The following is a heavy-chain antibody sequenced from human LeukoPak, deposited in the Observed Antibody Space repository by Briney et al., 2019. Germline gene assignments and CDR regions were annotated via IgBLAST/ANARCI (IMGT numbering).Heavy chain of an antibody. V-gene: IGHV3-20*01. CDR2: INWNGGST. D-gene: IGHD2-21*02. Sequence: GGSLRLSCAASGFTFDDYGMSWVRHAPGKGLEWVSGINWNGGSTGYADSVKGRFTISRDNAKNSLYLQMNSLRAEDTALYHRARGGYCGGDCLYNWFDPWGQGTLVTVSS. CDR1: GFTFDDYG. J-gene: IGHJ5*02. CDR3: ARGGYCGGDCLYNWFDP.